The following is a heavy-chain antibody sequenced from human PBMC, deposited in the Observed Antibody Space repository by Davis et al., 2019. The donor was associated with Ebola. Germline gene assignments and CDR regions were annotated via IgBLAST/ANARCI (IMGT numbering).Heavy chain of an antibody. CDR3: ARVGATVTTYDY. CDR1: GYTFTSYY. Sequence: ASVKVSCKASGYTFTSYYIHWVRQAPGQGLEWMGWISPNTGGTIYAQKFQDRVTMTRDTSISTAYMELRRLRSDDTAVYYCARVGATVTTYDYWGQGTLVTVSS. V-gene: IGHV1-2*02. J-gene: IGHJ4*02. D-gene: IGHD4-17*01. CDR2: ISPNTGGT.